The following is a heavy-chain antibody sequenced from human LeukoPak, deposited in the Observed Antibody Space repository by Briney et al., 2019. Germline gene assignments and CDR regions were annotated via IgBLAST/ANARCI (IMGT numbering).Heavy chain of an antibody. J-gene: IGHJ4*02. Sequence: GGSLRLSCAASGFTFSCYGMHWVRQAPGKGLEWVAVISYDGSNKYYADSVKGRFTISRDNSKNTLYLQMNSLRAEDTAVYYCAKIVFRDGGFDYWGQGTLVTVSS. CDR3: AKIVFRDGGFDY. CDR1: GFTFSCYG. V-gene: IGHV3-30*18. CDR2: ISYDGSNK. D-gene: IGHD3-10*02.